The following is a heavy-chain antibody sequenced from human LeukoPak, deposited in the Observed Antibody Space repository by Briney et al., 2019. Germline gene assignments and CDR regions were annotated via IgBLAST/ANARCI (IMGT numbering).Heavy chain of an antibody. CDR3: ARDSLMLWFGELLLDY. Sequence: ASVKVSCKASGYTFTSYGISWVRQAPGQGLEWMGWISAYNGNTNYAQKLQGRVTMTTDTSTSTAYMELRSLRSDDTAVYYCARDSLMLWFGELLLDYWGQGTLVTVSS. D-gene: IGHD3-10*01. V-gene: IGHV1-18*01. CDR1: GYTFTSYG. J-gene: IGHJ4*02. CDR2: ISAYNGNT.